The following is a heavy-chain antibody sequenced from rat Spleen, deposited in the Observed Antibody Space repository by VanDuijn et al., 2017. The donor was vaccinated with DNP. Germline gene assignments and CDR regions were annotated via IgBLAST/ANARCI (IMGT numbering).Heavy chain of an antibody. Sequence: EVQLVESGGGPVQPGRSLKLSCAASGFTFSNYGMHWIRQAPGKGLEWVASITNTGGSTYYPDSVKGRFTISRDNAKSTLYLQMNSLRSEDTATYYCTRDPQLYGGYRYFDYWGQGVMVTVSS. D-gene: IGHD1-11*01. J-gene: IGHJ2*01. V-gene: IGHV5-31*01. CDR1: GFTFSNYG. CDR2: ITNTGGST. CDR3: TRDPQLYGGYRYFDY.